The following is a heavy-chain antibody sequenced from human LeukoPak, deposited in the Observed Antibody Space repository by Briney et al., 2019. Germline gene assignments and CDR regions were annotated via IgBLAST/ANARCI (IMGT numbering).Heavy chain of an antibody. V-gene: IGHV3-7*01. Sequence: GGSLRLSCAASGFTFSSYWMSWVRQAPGKGLEWVANIKQDGSEKYYVDSVKGRFTISRDNAKNSLYLQMNSLRAEDTAVYYCAREGGHIAARPDYWGQGTLVIVSS. CDR2: IKQDGSEK. CDR1: GFTFSSYW. J-gene: IGHJ4*02. D-gene: IGHD6-6*01. CDR3: AREGGHIAARPDY.